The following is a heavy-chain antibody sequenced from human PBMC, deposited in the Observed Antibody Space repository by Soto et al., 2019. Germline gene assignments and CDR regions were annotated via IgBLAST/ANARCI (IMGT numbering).Heavy chain of an antibody. D-gene: IGHD2-2*01. CDR1: GYIFTSYY. CDR3: ARGPATAPDAY. J-gene: IGHJ4*02. CDR2: INPSGGTT. V-gene: IGHV1-46*01. Sequence: GASVKVSCKTSGYIFTSYYIHWVRQAPGQGLEWMGIINPSGGTTTYAQKFQGRVTMTRDTSMSTVYMELSSLRSEDTAVYYCARGPATAPDAYWGLGTLVTVSS.